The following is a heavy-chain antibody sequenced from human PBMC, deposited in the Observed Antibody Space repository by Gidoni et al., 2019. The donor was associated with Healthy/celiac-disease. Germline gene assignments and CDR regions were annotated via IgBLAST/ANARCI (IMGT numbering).Heavy chain of an antibody. CDR3: ARDLNTAYCSSTSCYLFSYYFDY. CDR2: ISYDGGNE. CDR1: GFTFSSYA. Sequence: GFTFSSYAMHWVRQAPGKGLEWVAVISYDGGNEYYADSVNGRFTISRDNSKNTLYLQMNSLRAEDTAVYYCARDLNTAYCSSTSCYLFSYYFDYWGQGTLVTVSS. J-gene: IGHJ4*02. D-gene: IGHD2-2*01. V-gene: IGHV3-30-3*01.